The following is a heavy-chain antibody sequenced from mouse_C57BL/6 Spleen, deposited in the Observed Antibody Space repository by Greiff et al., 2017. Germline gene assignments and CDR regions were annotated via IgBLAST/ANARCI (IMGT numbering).Heavy chain of an antibody. Sequence: VQLQQSGAELVRPGASVKLSCKASGYTFTDYYINWVKQRPGQGLEWIARIYPGSGNTYYNEKFKGKATLTAETSSSTAYMQLSSLTSEDSAVYFCAREGYSPFGYWGQGTTLTVAS. V-gene: IGHV1-76*01. J-gene: IGHJ2*01. CDR3: AREGYSPFGY. D-gene: IGHD2-3*01. CDR1: GYTFTDYY. CDR2: IYPGSGNT.